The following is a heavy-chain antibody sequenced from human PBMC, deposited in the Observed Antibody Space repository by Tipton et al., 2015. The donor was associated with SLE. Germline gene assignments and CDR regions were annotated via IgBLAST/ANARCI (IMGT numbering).Heavy chain of an antibody. CDR1: GGSFSGYY. D-gene: IGHD4-11*01. J-gene: IGHJ4*02. CDR3: ASSPRLQYPRDY. CDR2: INHSGST. V-gene: IGHV4-34*01. Sequence: TLSLTCAVYGGSFSGYYWSWIRQPPGKGLEWIGEINHSGSTNYNPSLKSRVTISVDTSKNQFSLKLSSVTAADTAVYYCASSPRLQYPRDYWGQGTLVTVSS.